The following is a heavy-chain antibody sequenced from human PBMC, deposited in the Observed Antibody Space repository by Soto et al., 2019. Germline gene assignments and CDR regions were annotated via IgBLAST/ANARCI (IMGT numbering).Heavy chain of an antibody. J-gene: IGHJ6*02. D-gene: IGHD3-10*01. Sequence: QVQLVQSGAEVKEPGDSVRVSCEASGYTFTAYYIHWVRQAPGQGLEWMGWINPKFGDTTYAQDFQGRVSMTRDMSIRTVYMELSRLTSDDTAIYYCARTMDYYYGPGSGNGHGFWGQGTTVTVFS. CDR2: INPKFGDT. V-gene: IGHV1-2*02. CDR3: ARTMDYYYGPGSGNGHGF. CDR1: GYTFTAYY.